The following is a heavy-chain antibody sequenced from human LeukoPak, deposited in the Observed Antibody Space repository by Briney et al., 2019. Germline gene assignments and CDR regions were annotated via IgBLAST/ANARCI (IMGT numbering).Heavy chain of an antibody. CDR2: INWNGGST. CDR1: GFTFDDYG. V-gene: IGHV3-20*04. Sequence: PGGSLRLSCAASGFTFDDYGMSWVRQAPGKGLEWVSGINWNGGSTGYADSVKGRFTISRDNAKNSLYLQMNSLRAEDTALYYCARGGPAYCGADCYDFDYWGQGSLVTVSS. CDR3: ARGGPAYCGADCYDFDY. J-gene: IGHJ4*02. D-gene: IGHD2-21*02.